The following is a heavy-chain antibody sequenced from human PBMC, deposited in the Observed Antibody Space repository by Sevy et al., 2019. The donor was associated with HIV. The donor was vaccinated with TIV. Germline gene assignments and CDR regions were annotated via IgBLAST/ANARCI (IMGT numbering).Heavy chain of an antibody. CDR3: ATEALDGEGGDYYYGFDV. D-gene: IGHD4-17*01. CDR1: GFTFSHNW. V-gene: IGHV3-15*01. CDR2: IRSETECGTT. Sequence: GGSLRLSCAASGFTFSHNWMSWVRQAPGKGLEWVGRIRSETECGTTDYAAPVKGRFTISRDDSKNTLYLQMNSLKTEDTAVYYCATEALDGEGGDYYYGFDVWGQGTTVTVSS. J-gene: IGHJ6*02.